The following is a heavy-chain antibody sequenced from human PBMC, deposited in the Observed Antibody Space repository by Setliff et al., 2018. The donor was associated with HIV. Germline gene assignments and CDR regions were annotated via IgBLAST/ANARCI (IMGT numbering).Heavy chain of an antibody. V-gene: IGHV4-59*08. D-gene: IGHD1-26*01. CDR3: ARHRPWEVDVFDI. CDR1: GGSMRNYY. J-gene: IGHJ3*02. Sequence: SETLSLTCTVSGGSMRNYYWSWIRQPPRKGLEWVGYISYNGITTYNPSLKSRVTISVDTSKNQFSLKLTSVTAADTAVYYCARHRPWEVDVFDIWGQGTMVTVSS. CDR2: ISYNGIT.